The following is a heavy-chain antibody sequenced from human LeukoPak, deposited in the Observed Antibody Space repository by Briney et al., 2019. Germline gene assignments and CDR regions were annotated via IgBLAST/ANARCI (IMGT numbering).Heavy chain of an antibody. J-gene: IGHJ2*01. CDR3: ARVLEGSSGQHWYFDL. CDR1: GGSISSYY. D-gene: IGHD6-19*01. Sequence: PSETLSLTCTVSGGSISSYYWSWIGQPPGKGLEWIGYIYYSGSTNYNPSLKSRVTISVDTSKNQFSLRLSSVTAADTAVYYCARVLEGSSGQHWYFDLWGRGTLVTVSS. CDR2: IYYSGST. V-gene: IGHV4-59*12.